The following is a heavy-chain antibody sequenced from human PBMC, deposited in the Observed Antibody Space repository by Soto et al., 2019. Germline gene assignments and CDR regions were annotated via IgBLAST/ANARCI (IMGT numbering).Heavy chain of an antibody. CDR3: AREKVTRNTNYFDY. D-gene: IGHD4-4*01. V-gene: IGHV2-70*01. J-gene: IGHJ4*02. CDR1: GFSLSTSGMC. Sequence: SGPTLVNPTQTLTLTCTFSGFSLSTSGMCVNWIRQPPGKALEWLALIDWDDDKYYSTSLKTRLTISKDTSKNQMVLTVTNMDPVDTSTYFCAREKVTRNTNYFDYWGEGTVVSVTA. CDR2: IDWDDDK.